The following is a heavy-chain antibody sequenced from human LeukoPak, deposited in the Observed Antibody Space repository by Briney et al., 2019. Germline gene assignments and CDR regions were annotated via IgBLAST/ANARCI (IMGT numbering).Heavy chain of an antibody. CDR1: GFTFSSYA. V-gene: IGHV3-30-3*01. CDR2: ISYDGNNK. Sequence: QPGGSLRLSCAASGFTFSSYAMLWVRQAPGKGLEWVAVISYDGNNKYYADSVKGRFTISRDNSKNTLYLQMNSLRAEDTAVYYCARGPQLNYWGQGTLVTVSS. J-gene: IGHJ4*02. CDR3: ARGPQLNY.